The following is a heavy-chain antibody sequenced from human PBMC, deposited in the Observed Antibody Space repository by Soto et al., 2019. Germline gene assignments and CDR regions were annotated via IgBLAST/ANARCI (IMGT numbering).Heavy chain of an antibody. J-gene: IGHJ5*02. Sequence: SETLSLTCAVSGYSISSGYYWGWIRQPPGKGLEWIGSIYHSGGTYYNPSLKSRVTISVDTSKNQFSLKLSSVTAADTAVYYCERGWPKQPYYDILTGYMALEFDTWGQGTLVTVSS. CDR3: ERGWPKQPYYDILTGYMALEFDT. D-gene: IGHD3-9*01. CDR2: IYHSGGT. V-gene: IGHV4-38-2*01. CDR1: GYSISSGYY.